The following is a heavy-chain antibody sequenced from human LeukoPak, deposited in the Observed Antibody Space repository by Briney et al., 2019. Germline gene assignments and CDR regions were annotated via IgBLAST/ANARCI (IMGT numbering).Heavy chain of an antibody. CDR1: GYTFTSYD. CDR2: MNPNSGNT. CDR3: ARGGLMLVVAATSGPNDY. Sequence: ASVKVSCKASGYTFTSYDINWVRQATGQGLEWMGWMNPNSGNTGYAQKFQGRVTMTRNTSISTAYMELSSLRSEDTAVYYCARGGLMLVVAATSGPNDYWGQGTLVTVSS. V-gene: IGHV1-8*01. J-gene: IGHJ4*02. D-gene: IGHD2-15*01.